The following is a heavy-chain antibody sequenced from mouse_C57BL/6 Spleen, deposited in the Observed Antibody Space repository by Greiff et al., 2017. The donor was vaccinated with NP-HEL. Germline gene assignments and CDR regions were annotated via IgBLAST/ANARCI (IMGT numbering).Heavy chain of an antibody. CDR3: ARGYYGSRALAY. D-gene: IGHD1-1*01. J-gene: IGHJ3*01. CDR1: GFTFSDYG. V-gene: IGHV5-17*01. CDR2: ISSGSSTI. Sequence: VQLKQSGGGLVKPGGSLKLSCAASGFTFSDYGMHWVRQAPEKGLEWVAYISSGSSTIYYADTVKGRFTISRDNAKNTLFLQMTSLRSEDTAMYYCARGYYGSRALAYWGQGTLVTVSA.